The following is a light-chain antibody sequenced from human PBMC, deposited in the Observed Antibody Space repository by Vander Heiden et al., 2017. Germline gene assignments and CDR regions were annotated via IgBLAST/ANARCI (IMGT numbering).Light chain of an antibody. V-gene: IGLV3-1*01. Sequence: SYELTQPPSVSVSPGQTASITCPGDKLGDKYACWYQQKPGQSPVLVIYQDSKRPSGIPERFSGSNSGNTATLTISGTQAMDEADYYCQAWDSSTGHVFGTGTKVTVL. CDR2: QDS. CDR1: KLGDKY. J-gene: IGLJ1*01. CDR3: QAWDSSTGHV.